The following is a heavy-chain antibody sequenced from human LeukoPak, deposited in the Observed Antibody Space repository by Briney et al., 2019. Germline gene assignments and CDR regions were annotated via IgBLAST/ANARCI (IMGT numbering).Heavy chain of an antibody. D-gene: IGHD5-18*01. CDR1: GGSISSFY. CDR2: IYNSGST. CDR3: ARAGRGYNYGFVPSEVDYYYYYMDV. Sequence: SETLSLTCTVSGGSISSFYWFWIRQPPEKGLEWIGYIYNSGSTKYNPSLKSRVTISVDTSKNQFSLKLSSVTAADTAVYYCARAGRGYNYGFVPSEVDYYYYYMDVWGKGTTVTVSS. J-gene: IGHJ6*03. V-gene: IGHV4-59*01.